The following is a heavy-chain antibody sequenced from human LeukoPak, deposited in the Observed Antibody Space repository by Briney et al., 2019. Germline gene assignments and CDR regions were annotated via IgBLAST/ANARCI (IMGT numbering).Heavy chain of an antibody. CDR2: ISGNGKHI. Sequence: PGGSLRLSCEASGITFSSYSMNWVRQAPGKGLEWVTSISGNGKHIYYADSMKGRFTVSRDNAKNSLYLQMNSLRPEDTAVYYCATLEGSGSFDYWGQGTLVTVSS. D-gene: IGHD3-10*01. CDR1: GITFSSYS. CDR3: ATLEGSGSFDY. J-gene: IGHJ4*02. V-gene: IGHV3-21*01.